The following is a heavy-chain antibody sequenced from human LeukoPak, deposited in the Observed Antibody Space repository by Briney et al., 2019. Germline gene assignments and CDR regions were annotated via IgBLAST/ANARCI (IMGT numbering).Heavy chain of an antibody. CDR3: ARDKGTSWYYLDY. Sequence: ASVKVSCKASGYTFSNYGISWVRHAPGQGLEWMGWISAYNGNTNYAQKLQGRVTMTTDTSTSTAYMELRSLRPDDTAMYYCARDKGTSWYYLDYWGQGTLVTVSS. J-gene: IGHJ4*02. V-gene: IGHV1-18*01. CDR2: ISAYNGNT. D-gene: IGHD2-2*01. CDR1: GYTFSNYG.